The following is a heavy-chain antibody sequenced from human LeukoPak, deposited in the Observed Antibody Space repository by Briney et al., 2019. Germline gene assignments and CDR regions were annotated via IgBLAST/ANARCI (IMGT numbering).Heavy chain of an antibody. J-gene: IGHJ5*02. CDR2: MYYSGTT. D-gene: IGHD5-18*01. CDR3: ARLRRGYSYGLRGLWFDP. CDR1: GGSISGSSYS. Sequence: SETLSLTCTVSGGSISGSSYSWGWIRQPPGKGLEWIGMYYSGTTYYNPFLESRVTISVDTSKNQFSLKLSSVTAADTAVYYCARLRRGYSYGLRGLWFDPWGQGTLVTVSS. V-gene: IGHV4-39*07.